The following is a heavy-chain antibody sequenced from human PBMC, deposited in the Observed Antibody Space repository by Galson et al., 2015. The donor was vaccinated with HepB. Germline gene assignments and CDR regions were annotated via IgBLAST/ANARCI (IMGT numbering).Heavy chain of an antibody. V-gene: IGHV3-30*18. D-gene: IGHD3-16*01. CDR3: VKWVFDYYSYLMDV. Sequence: SLRLSCAVSGVIFNDSAMHWVRQAPGRGLEWVAFISYDGTNKFYADSVKGRITISRDTSSNTLYLQLNSLRHEDTAVYYCVKWVFDYYSYLMDVWGRGTTVIVSS. J-gene: IGHJ6*03. CDR1: GVIFNDSA. CDR2: ISYDGTNK.